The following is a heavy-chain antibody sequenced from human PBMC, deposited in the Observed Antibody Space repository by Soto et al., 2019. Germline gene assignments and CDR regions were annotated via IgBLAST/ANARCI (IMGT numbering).Heavy chain of an antibody. CDR3: ARLGDRRGVPADY. J-gene: IGHJ4*02. CDR2: IYYSGST. Sequence: QLQLQASGPGLVKPSETLSLTCTVSGGSISSSSYYWGWIRQPPGKGLEWIGSIYYSGSTYYNPSLKGRVTIPVDTSKNQFSLKLSSVTAADTAVYYCARLGDRRGVPADYWGQGTLVTVSS. D-gene: IGHD2-2*01. CDR1: GGSISSSSYY. V-gene: IGHV4-39*01.